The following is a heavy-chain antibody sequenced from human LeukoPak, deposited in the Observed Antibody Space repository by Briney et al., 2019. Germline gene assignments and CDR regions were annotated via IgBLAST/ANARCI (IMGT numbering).Heavy chain of an antibody. CDR2: ISYDGSNK. Sequence: GGSLRLSCAASGFTFSSYGMHWVRQAPGKGLEWVAVISYDGSNKYYADSVKGRFTISRDNSKNTLYLQMNSLRAEDTAVYYCARVSVPAAATPVLDYWGQGTLVTVSS. J-gene: IGHJ4*02. CDR1: GFTFSSYG. CDR3: ARVSVPAAATPVLDY. V-gene: IGHV3-30*03. D-gene: IGHD2-2*01.